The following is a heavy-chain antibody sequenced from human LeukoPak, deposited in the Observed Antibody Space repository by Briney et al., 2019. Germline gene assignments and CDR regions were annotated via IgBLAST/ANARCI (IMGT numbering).Heavy chain of an antibody. CDR3: ARGLNDSWTGENY. Sequence: SETLSLTCAVSGGSISSSNWWSWARQPPGKGLEWIGEIYHSGSTNYNPSLKSRVTISLDTSKSQFSLKVRYVTAADTAVYYCARGLNDSWTGENYWGQGTLVTVSS. CDR2: IYHSGST. V-gene: IGHV4-4*02. D-gene: IGHD3-3*01. J-gene: IGHJ4*02. CDR1: GGSISSSNW.